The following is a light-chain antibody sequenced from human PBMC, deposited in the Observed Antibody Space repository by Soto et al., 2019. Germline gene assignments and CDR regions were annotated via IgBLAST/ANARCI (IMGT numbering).Light chain of an antibody. Sequence: QSVLNQPPSASGTPGQRVTVSCSGSSSNIGSNTVNWYQQLPGTAPKLLIYSNNQRPSGVPDRFSGSKSGTSASLAISGLQSEDEADYYSAAWDDSLNGYVFGPGTKVTVL. CDR2: SNN. V-gene: IGLV1-44*01. CDR3: AAWDDSLNGYV. CDR1: SSNIGSNT. J-gene: IGLJ1*01.